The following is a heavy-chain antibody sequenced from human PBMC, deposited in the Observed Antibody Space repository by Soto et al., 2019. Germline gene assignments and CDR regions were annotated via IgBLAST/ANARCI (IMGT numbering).Heavy chain of an antibody. CDR2: IIPIFGTA. CDR1: GGTFSSYA. J-gene: IGHJ4*02. CDR3: ARGGYSSGWYGIDY. D-gene: IGHD6-19*01. V-gene: IGHV1-69*13. Sequence: GASVKVSCKASGGTFSSYAISWLRQAPGQGLEWMGGIIPIFGTANYAQKFQGRVTITADESTSTAYMELSSLRSEDTAVYYCARGGYSSGWYGIDYWGQGTLVTVSS.